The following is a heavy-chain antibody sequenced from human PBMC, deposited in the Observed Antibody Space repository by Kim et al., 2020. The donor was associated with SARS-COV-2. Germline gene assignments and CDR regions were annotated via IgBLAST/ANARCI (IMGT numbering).Heavy chain of an antibody. V-gene: IGHV4-59*01. CDR3: ARARGITIFGVVSNFDY. D-gene: IGHD3-3*01. J-gene: IGHJ4*02. Sequence: LKGRATISVDTSKNQFSLELSSVTAADTAVYYCARARGITIFGVVSNFDYWGQGTLVTVSS.